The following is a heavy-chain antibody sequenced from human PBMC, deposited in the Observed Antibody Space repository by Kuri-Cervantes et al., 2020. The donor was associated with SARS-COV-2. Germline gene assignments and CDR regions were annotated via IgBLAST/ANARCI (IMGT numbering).Heavy chain of an antibody. Sequence: ASVKVSCKASGYAFTSYDINWVRQATGQGLEWMGWMNPNSGNTGYAQKFQGRVTITRNTSISTAYMELSSQRSEDTDVYYCARRPYYFDYWGQGTLVTVSS. J-gene: IGHJ4*02. V-gene: IGHV1-8*03. CDR3: ARRPYYFDY. CDR1: GYAFTSYD. CDR2: MNPNSGNT.